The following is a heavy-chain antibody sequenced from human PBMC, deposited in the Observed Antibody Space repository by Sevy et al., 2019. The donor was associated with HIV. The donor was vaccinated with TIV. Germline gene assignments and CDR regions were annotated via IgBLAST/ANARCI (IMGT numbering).Heavy chain of an antibody. CDR1: GGSVSSGSYY. CDR3: ARGWSKIRYYYYYGMDV. V-gene: IGHV4-61*01. CDR2: IYYSGST. D-gene: IGHD3-3*01. Sequence: SETLSLTCTVSGGSVSSGSYYWSWIRQPPRKGLEWIGYIYYSGSTNYNPSLKSRVTISVDTSKNQFSLKLSSVTAADTAVYYCARGWSKIRYYYYYGMDVWGQGTTVTVSS. J-gene: IGHJ6*02.